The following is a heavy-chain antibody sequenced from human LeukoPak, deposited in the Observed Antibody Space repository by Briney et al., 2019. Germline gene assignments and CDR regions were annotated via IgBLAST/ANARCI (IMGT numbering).Heavy chain of an antibody. V-gene: IGHV3-48*04. J-gene: IGHJ4*02. Sequence: PGGSLRLSCAASGFTFSSYWMSWVRQAPGKGLEWVSYISSSGSTIYYADSVKGRFTISRDNAKNSLYLQMNSLRAEDTAVYYCARDHWSSSHFEYWGQGTLVTVSS. D-gene: IGHD6-6*01. CDR3: ARDHWSSSHFEY. CDR1: GFTFSSYW. CDR2: ISSSGSTI.